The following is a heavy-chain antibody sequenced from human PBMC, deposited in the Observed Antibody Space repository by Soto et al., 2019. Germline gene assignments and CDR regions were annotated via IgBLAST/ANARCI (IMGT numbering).Heavy chain of an antibody. CDR1: GFTFNLYW. D-gene: IGHD1-7*01. V-gene: IGHV3-74*01. J-gene: IGHJ4*02. CDR3: ARDNWNSY. CDR2: INPDGSST. Sequence: EVHLVESGGGLVQPGGSLRLSCAASGFTFNLYWMHWVRQAPGKGLVWVSRINPDGSSTTYADSVKGRFTISRDNSKNTVYLQMNGLWAEDTAIYYCARDNWNSYWGQGALVTVSS.